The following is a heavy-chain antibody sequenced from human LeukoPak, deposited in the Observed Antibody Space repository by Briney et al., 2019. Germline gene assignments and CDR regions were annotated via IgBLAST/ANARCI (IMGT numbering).Heavy chain of an antibody. D-gene: IGHD1-26*01. Sequence: GSSVKVSCKASGGTFSSYAISWVRQAPGQGLEWMGGIIPIFGTANYAQKFQGRVTITTDESTSTAYMELSSLRSEDTAVYYCARRGSSLETYESYFDYWGQGTLVTVSS. CDR1: GGTFSSYA. CDR3: ARRGSSLETYESYFDY. V-gene: IGHV1-69*05. J-gene: IGHJ4*02. CDR2: IIPIFGTA.